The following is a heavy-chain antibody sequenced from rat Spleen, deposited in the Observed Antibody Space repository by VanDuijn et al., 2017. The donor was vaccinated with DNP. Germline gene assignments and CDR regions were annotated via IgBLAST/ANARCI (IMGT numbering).Heavy chain of an antibody. CDR2: INPDGSNT. V-gene: IGHV5-58*01. CDR3: TKDLQWYAMDV. Sequence: EVQLVETGGDLVPPGRSLKLSCVASGFTFSTYWMFWIRQAPGKGLEWVASINPDGSNTYGQDSVKGRWTISRDNAENTVYLEMNSLRSEETATYYCTKDLQWYAMDVWGQGTSVTVSS. J-gene: IGHJ4*01. D-gene: IGHD1-1*01. CDR1: GFTFSTYW.